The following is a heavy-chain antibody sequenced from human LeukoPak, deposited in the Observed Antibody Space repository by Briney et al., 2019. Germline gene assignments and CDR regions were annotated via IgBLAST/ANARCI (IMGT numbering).Heavy chain of an antibody. Sequence: SETLSLTCTVSGGSISSSSYYWGWIRQPPGKGLEWIASIYYSGSTYYNPSLKSRVTISVDTSKNQFSLKLSSVTAADTAVYYCACQGNIIAAAGTPRDSWGRGALVTVSS. D-gene: IGHD6-13*01. J-gene: IGHJ4*02. V-gene: IGHV4-39*01. CDR1: GGSISSSSYY. CDR3: ACQGNIIAAAGTPRDS. CDR2: IYYSGST.